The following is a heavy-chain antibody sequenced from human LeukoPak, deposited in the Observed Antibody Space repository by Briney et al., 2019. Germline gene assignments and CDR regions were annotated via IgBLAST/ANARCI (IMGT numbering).Heavy chain of an antibody. J-gene: IGHJ4*02. CDR3: AGGEYDSSGYYTLLDY. CDR1: GGSISTYY. D-gene: IGHD3-22*01. CDR2: IYYSGST. V-gene: IGHV4-59*01. Sequence: SETLSLTRTVSGGSISTYYWSWIRQPPGKGLEWIGYIYYSGSTNYNPSLKSRITMSVDTSKNQFSLKLSSVTAADTAVYYCAGGEYDSSGYYTLLDYWGQGTLVTVSS.